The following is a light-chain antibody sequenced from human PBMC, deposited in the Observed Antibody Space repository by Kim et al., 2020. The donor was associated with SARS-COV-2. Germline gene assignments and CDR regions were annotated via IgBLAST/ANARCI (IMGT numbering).Light chain of an antibody. J-gene: IGKJ1*01. CDR2: GAS. V-gene: IGKV3-20*01. CDR3: QQYGSSPPWT. Sequence: PGERATRACRASQSVSSSYLAGYQQKPGQAPRLLIYGASSRATSIPDRFSGSGAGTNFTITISRLEPEDYAVYYCQQYGSSPPWTFGQGTKVDIK. CDR1: QSVSSSY.